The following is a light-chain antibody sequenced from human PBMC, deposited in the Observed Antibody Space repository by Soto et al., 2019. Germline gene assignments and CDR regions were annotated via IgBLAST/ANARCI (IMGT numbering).Light chain of an antibody. CDR2: RVI. Sequence: QSVLTQPASVSGSPGQSITISCTGTSSDIGRYDYVSWYQQFPGKAPKLMIYRVINRPSGVSDRFSGSKSGNSASLSISGLQPEDEASYCGSYTSTDTPFVFGTGTKVTVL. V-gene: IGLV2-14*03. CDR3: GSYTSTDTPFV. CDR1: SSDIGRYDY. J-gene: IGLJ1*01.